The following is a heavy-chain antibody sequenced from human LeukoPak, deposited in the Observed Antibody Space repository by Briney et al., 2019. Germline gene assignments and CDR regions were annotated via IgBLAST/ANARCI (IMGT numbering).Heavy chain of an antibody. D-gene: IGHD2-2*01. V-gene: IGHV3-21*04. J-gene: IGHJ4*02. CDR1: GFTFSSYS. CDR3: AKDQVDCSSASCYERGSDC. CDR2: ISSSSSYI. Sequence: GGSLRLSCAASGFTFSSYSMNWVRQAPGKGLEWVSSISSSSSYIYYADSVKGRFTISRDNAKNSLYLQMNSLRAEDTAVYYCAKDQVDCSSASCYERGSDCWGQGTLVTVSS.